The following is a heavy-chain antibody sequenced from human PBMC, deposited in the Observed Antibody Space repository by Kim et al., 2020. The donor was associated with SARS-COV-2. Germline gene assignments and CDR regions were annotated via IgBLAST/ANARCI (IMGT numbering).Heavy chain of an antibody. CDR1: GFTFSDYG. D-gene: IGHD2-2*02. Sequence: GGSLRLSCVASGFTFSDYGMSWVRQAPGKGLKWVSSIRNRGGDTYYADSVRGRFTISRDNSHNTLYLQMNSLRAEDTALYYCARKFSDTYTSFYFGPWGQGALVTVSS. V-gene: IGHV3-23*01. CDR2: IRNRGGDT. J-gene: IGHJ5*02. CDR3: ARKFSDTYTSFYFGP.